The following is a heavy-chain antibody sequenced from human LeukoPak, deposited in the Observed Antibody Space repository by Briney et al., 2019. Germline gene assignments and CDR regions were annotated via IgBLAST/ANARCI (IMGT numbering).Heavy chain of an antibody. V-gene: IGHV4-59*01. J-gene: IGHJ4*02. CDR1: GDSISTYY. CDR3: ARVGAGSFDY. Sequence: PSETLSLTCSVSGDSISTYYWSWIRQPPRKVLEWIGYIYYSGNTNYNPSLKSRLTISVDTSKNQFSLKLSSVTAADTAVYYCARVGAGSFDYWGQGSLVTVSS. CDR2: IYYSGNT. D-gene: IGHD1-26*01.